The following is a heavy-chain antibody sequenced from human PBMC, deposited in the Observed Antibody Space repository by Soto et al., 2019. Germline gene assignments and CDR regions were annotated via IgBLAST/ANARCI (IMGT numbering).Heavy chain of an antibody. CDR3: ACGLGYGLFN. CDR2: SIPMFGIT. D-gene: IGHD2-15*01. Sequence: QVQLVQSGAEVKKPGSSVKVSCKASGGTLSSHGFNWVRQAPGQGLEWMGGSIPMFGITNHTQKFQDRITMTADASTSTVYMVFRGLRSDDTAVYYCACGLGYGLFNWVQVTLVAVSS. J-gene: IGHJ4*02. CDR1: GGTLSSHG. V-gene: IGHV1-69*12.